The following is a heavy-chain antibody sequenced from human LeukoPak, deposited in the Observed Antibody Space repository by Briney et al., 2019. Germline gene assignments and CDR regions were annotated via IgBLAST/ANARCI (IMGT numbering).Heavy chain of an antibody. J-gene: IGHJ4*02. V-gene: IGHV4-39*01. CDR3: ARQKGSGIAAAGDY. Sequence: SETLSLTCTVSGGSISSSTYYWGWIRQPPGEGLEWIGSVYYSGSTYYNPSLESRVTISVDTSRNQFSLKLSSVTAADTAVYYCARQKGSGIAAAGDYWGQGTLVTVSS. CDR1: GGSISSSTYY. CDR2: VYYSGST. D-gene: IGHD6-13*01.